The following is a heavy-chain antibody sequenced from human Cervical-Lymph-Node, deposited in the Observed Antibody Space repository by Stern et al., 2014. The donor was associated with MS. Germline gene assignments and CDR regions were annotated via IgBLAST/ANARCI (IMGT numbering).Heavy chain of an antibody. CDR3: ARQRYFDY. CDR1: GYTFTSYW. V-gene: IGHV5-51*01. Sequence: EVQLVQSGPEVKRPGESLKISCQASGYTFTSYWIGWVRQMPGKGLEWIAIIFPGGSDIRYSPSFPGQVTISAEQSISTAYLQWNNLKASDTAIYYCARQRYFDYWGQGTLVTVSS. J-gene: IGHJ4*02. CDR2: IFPGGSDI.